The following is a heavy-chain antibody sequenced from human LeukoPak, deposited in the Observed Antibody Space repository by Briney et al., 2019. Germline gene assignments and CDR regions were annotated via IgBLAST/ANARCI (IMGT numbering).Heavy chain of an antibody. Sequence: GESLKISCQGSGYSFPAYWIGWVRQMPGEGLEWMGITYPDDSDTRYSPSFQGQVTISADRSISTAFLQWSSLKASDTAMYYCAREEGVCSGGTCYSRAFEIWGQGTMVTVSS. V-gene: IGHV5-51*01. CDR2: TYPDDSDT. J-gene: IGHJ3*02. D-gene: IGHD2-15*01. CDR1: GYSFPAYW. CDR3: AREEGVCSGGTCYSRAFEI.